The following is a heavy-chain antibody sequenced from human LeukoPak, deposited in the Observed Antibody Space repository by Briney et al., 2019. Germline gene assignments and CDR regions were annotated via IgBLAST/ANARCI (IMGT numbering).Heavy chain of an antibody. V-gene: IGHV3-23*01. D-gene: IGHD6-13*01. Sequence: GGPLRLSCAASGFTFSSYAMSWVRQAPGKGLEWVSAISGSGGSTYYADSVKGRFTISRDNSKNTLYLQMNSLRAEDTAVYYCAKDFRGSIAAAGVQHWGQGTLVTVSS. CDR3: AKDFRGSIAAAGVQH. CDR1: GFTFSSYA. J-gene: IGHJ1*01. CDR2: ISGSGGST.